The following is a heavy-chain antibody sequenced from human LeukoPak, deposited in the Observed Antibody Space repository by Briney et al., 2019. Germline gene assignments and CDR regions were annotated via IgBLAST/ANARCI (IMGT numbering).Heavy chain of an antibody. V-gene: IGHV4-59*01. CDR1: GGSISSYY. CDR3: ARDYGGNSGFFYYYYGMDV. J-gene: IGHJ6*02. Sequence: KPSETLSLTCTVSGGSISSYYWSWIRQPPGKGLEWIGYIYYSGSTNYNPSLKCRVTISVDTSKNQFSLKLSSVTAADTAVYYCARDYGGNSGFFYYYYGMDVWGQGTTVTVSS. D-gene: IGHD4-23*01. CDR2: IYYSGST.